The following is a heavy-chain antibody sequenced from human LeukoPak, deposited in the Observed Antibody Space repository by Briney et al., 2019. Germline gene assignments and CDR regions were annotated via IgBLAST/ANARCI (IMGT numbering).Heavy chain of an antibody. J-gene: IGHJ4*02. Sequence: TGGSLRLSCVASGFIFSDYTTTWVRQAPGKGLGWLSSITGTGTNIKSADFVKGRFTISRDNAKNSLYLQMTGLRDEDTATYFCARTRPYCGGECPLNLWGQGTLVVVSS. D-gene: IGHD2-21*01. CDR1: GFIFSDYT. CDR3: ARTRPYCGGECPLNL. V-gene: IGHV3-48*02. CDR2: ITGTGTNI.